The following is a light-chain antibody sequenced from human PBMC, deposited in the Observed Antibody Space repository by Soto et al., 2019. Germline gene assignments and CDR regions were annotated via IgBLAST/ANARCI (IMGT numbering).Light chain of an antibody. CDR3: SSYAISSSLYI. V-gene: IGLV2-14*01. Sequence: QSVLTQPASVSGSPGQSITISCTGTSRDIGAYNYVSWYLQHPGKAPKLMISDVSNRPSGVSDRFSGSKSGNTASLTISGLQAEDEADYYCSSYAISSSLYIFGTGTKLTVL. J-gene: IGLJ1*01. CDR1: SRDIGAYNY. CDR2: DVS.